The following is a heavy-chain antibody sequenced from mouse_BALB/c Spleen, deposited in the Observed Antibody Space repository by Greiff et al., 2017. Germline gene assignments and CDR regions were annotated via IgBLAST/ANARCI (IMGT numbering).Heavy chain of an antibody. J-gene: IGHJ3*01. Sequence: QVQLKQSGPQLVRPGASVKISCKASGYSFTSYWMHWVKQRPGQGLEWIGMIDPSDSETRLNQKFKDKATLTVDKSSSTAYMQLSSPTSEDSAVYYCARSYDYDRFAYWGQGTLVTVSA. D-gene: IGHD2-4*01. CDR2: IDPSDSET. CDR3: ARSYDYDRFAY. V-gene: IGHV1S126*01. CDR1: GYSFTSYW.